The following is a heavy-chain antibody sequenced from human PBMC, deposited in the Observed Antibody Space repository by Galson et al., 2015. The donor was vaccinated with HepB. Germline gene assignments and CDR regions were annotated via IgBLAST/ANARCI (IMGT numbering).Heavy chain of an antibody. CDR1: GGTFSSYA. CDR3: ARALNRDGYNFGFDY. CDR2: IIPIFGIA. Sequence: SVKVSCKASGGTFSSYAISWVRQAPGQGLEWMGGIIPIFGIANYAQKFQGRVTITADESTSTAYMELSSLRSEDTAVYYCARALNRDGYNFGFDYWGQGTLVTVSS. V-gene: IGHV1-69*13. D-gene: IGHD5-24*01. J-gene: IGHJ4*02.